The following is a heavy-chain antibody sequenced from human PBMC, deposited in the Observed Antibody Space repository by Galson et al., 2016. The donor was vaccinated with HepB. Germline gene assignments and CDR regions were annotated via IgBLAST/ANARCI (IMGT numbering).Heavy chain of an antibody. CDR1: GFTFRSYD. Sequence: SLRLSCAASGFTFRSYDMSWVRQAPGKGLEWVSGINYSGSNTYYADSVKGRFTISRDNSKNTLYLQMNSLRVEDSAVYYCAKGKSYSDSGSYYVDYWGQGTLVTVSP. J-gene: IGHJ4*02. CDR3: AKGKSYSDSGSYYVDY. V-gene: IGHV3-23*01. D-gene: IGHD3-10*01. CDR2: INYSGSNT.